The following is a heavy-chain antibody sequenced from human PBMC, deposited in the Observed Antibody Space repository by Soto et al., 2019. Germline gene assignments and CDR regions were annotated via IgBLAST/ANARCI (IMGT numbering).Heavy chain of an antibody. V-gene: IGHV4-59*08. J-gene: IGHJ3*02. D-gene: IGHD2-15*01. CDR1: GGSISSYY. CDR3: ARKGSLVVPFDI. Sequence: SETLSLTCTVSGGSISSYYWSWIRQPPGKGLEWIGYIYYSGSTNYNPSLKSRVTISVDTSKNQFSLKLSSVTAADTAVYYCARKGSLVVPFDIWGQGTMVTVSS. CDR2: IYYSGST.